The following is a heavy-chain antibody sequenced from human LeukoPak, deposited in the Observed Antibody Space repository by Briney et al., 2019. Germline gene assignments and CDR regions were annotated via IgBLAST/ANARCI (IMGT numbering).Heavy chain of an antibody. V-gene: IGHV3-23*01. CDR3: VRSLDY. CDR1: GFPFSTYA. CDR2: ITGSGGFT. Sequence: TGGSLRLSCAASGFPFSTYAMNWVRQAPGKGLEWVSVITGSGGFTQYADSVKGRFTIPRDNSKNTVYLQMNSLRVEDTALYYCVRSLDYWGQGTLVTVSS. J-gene: IGHJ4*02.